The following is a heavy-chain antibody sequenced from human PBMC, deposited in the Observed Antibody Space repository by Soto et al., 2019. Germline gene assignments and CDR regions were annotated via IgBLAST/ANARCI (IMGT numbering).Heavy chain of an antibody. D-gene: IGHD2-15*01. Sequence: AQSLKISCKASGYSVTTYWISWVRQMPWKGLEWKGRIAPRASNTHDNPSFQGHVTISADKAISTAYLQLSSLKASDTAMSHCPRGLKRHCVAGNCYLFDPWGHGTRVTVSS. CDR3: PRGLKRHCVAGNCYLFDP. CDR2: IAPRASNT. V-gene: IGHV5-10-1*01. CDR1: GYSVTTYW. J-gene: IGHJ5*02.